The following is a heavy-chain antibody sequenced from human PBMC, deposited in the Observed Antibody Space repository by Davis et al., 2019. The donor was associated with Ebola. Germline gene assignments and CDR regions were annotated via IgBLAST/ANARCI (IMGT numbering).Heavy chain of an antibody. CDR2: INHSGST. J-gene: IGHJ5*02. D-gene: IGHD6-19*01. CDR3: ASSIAVAQNWFDP. CDR1: GGSFSGYY. V-gene: IGHV4-34*01. Sequence: PSETLSLTCAVYGGSFSGYYWSWIRQPPGKGLEWIGEINHSGSTNYNPSLKSRVTISVDTSKNQFSLKLSFVTAADTAVYYCASSIAVAQNWFDPWGQGTLVTVSS.